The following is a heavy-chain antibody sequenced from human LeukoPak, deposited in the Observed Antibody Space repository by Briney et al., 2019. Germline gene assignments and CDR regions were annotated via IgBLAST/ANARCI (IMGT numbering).Heavy chain of an antibody. CDR3: ARDPHSGRDGEDMW. V-gene: IGHV3-48*03. CDR2: ISSSGSTI. Sequence: GGSLRLSCAASGFTFSSYEMNWVCQAPGKGLEWVSYISSSGSTIYYADSVKGRFTISRDNAKNSLYLQMNSLRAEDTAVYYCARDPHSGRDGEDMWWGQGTLVTVSS. D-gene: IGHD5-12*01. J-gene: IGHJ4*02. CDR1: GFTFSSYE.